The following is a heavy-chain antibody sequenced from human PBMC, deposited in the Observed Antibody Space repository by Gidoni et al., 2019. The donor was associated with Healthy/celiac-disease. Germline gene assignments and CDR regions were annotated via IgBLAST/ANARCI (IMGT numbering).Heavy chain of an antibody. J-gene: IGHJ4*01. CDR3: ARYTYSSGWPFDY. V-gene: IGHV2-26*01. CDR2: LFSNDEK. D-gene: IGHD6-19*01. Sequence: QVTLKESGPVLVKPTETLTLTCTVSGFSLSNARMGVSWIRQPPGKALEWLAHLFSNDEKSYSTSLKSRLTISKDTSKSQVVLTMTNMDPVDTATYYCARYTYSSGWPFDYWGQGTLVTVSS. CDR1: GFSLSNARMG.